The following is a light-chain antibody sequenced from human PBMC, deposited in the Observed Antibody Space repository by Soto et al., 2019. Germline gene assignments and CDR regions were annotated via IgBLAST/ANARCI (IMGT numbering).Light chain of an antibody. J-gene: IGKJ1*01. Sequence: DIQMTQSPSTLSASVGDRVTITCRASQSISSWLAWYQQKPGKAPNLLICDASSLESGVPSRFSGSGSGTEFTLTISSLQPDDIATYYCQQYNSYPTFGQGTKVDIK. V-gene: IGKV1-5*01. CDR2: DAS. CDR1: QSISSW. CDR3: QQYNSYPT.